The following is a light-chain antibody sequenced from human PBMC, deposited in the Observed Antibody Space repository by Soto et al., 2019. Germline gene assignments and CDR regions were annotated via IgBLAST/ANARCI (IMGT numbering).Light chain of an antibody. CDR2: KAS. J-gene: IGKJ3*01. CDR1: QSISVW. CDR3: QQANSFPRT. Sequence: DIQMTQSPSTLSASVGDRVTITCRASQSISVWLAWYQQKAGKAPNLLIYKASRLESGVPSRFSGSGSETEFTLTINNLQPEDFATYYCQQANSFPRTFGPGTKVDIK. V-gene: IGKV1-5*03.